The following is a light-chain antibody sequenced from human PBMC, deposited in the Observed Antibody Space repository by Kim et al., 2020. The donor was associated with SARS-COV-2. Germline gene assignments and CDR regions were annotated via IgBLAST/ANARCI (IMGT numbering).Light chain of an antibody. CDR1: QSISTD. J-gene: IGKJ1*01. Sequence: EIVLTQSPATLSLSPGQRATLSCRASQSISTDLAWYQQKPGQAPRLFIYDASNRATGIPARFIGSGSGTVFTLTVSSLEPEDSAIYHCQQRNKWPRTFGQGTKLEI. CDR2: DAS. V-gene: IGKV3-11*01. CDR3: QQRNKWPRT.